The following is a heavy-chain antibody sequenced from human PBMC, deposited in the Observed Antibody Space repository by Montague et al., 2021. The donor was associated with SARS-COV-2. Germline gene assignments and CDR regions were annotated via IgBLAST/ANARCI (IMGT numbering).Heavy chain of an antibody. CDR3: ATITLGCCSTGVCQPPDY. CDR1: GGSISSSSCY. J-gene: IGHJ4*02. V-gene: IGHV4-39*01. D-gene: IGHD2-8*01. CDR2: IYYSWST. Sequence: SETLSLTCTVSGGSISSSSCYWGWLRQPPGNGLEWIGSIYYSWSTYYISSLKSRVTISVHTSKNQFSLKLSSVTAADTAVYYCATITLGCCSTGVCQPPDYWGQGTLVTVSS.